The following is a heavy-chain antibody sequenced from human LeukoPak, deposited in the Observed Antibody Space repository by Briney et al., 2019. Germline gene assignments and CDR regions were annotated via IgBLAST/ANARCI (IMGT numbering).Heavy chain of an antibody. CDR2: ISSSSSYT. D-gene: IGHD6-13*01. CDR3: ARVGQQLVLFYFDY. Sequence: GDSLRLSCAASGFTFSDYYMSWIRQAPGKGLEWVSYISSSSSYTNVADSVKGRFTISRDNAKNSLYLQMNSLRAEDTAVYYCARVGQQLVLFYFDYWGQGTLVTVSS. J-gene: IGHJ4*02. V-gene: IGHV3-11*05. CDR1: GFTFSDYY.